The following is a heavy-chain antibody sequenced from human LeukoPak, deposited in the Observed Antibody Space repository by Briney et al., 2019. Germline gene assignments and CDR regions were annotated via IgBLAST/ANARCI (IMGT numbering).Heavy chain of an antibody. V-gene: IGHV3-11*06. CDR3: ARGGYSQYYFDY. CDR1: GFTFSDYY. D-gene: IGHD3-22*01. J-gene: IGHJ4*02. Sequence: PGGSLRLSCAASGFTFSDYYMSWIRQAPGKGLEWVSYISSSSSYTNYADSVRGRFTISRDNAKNSLYLQMNSLRAEDTAVYYCARGGYSQYYFDYWGQGTLVTVSS. CDR2: ISSSSSYT.